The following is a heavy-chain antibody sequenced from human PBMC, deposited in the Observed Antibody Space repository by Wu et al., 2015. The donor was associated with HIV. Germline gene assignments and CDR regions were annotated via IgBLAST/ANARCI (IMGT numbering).Heavy chain of an antibody. J-gene: IGHJ4*02. D-gene: IGHD6-19*01. CDR2: MNPNSGNT. CDR1: GGTFSNYD. V-gene: IGHV1-8*02. CDR3: ARPAGLVGYYFDY. Sequence: QVQLLQSGAEVKKPGSSVKVSCKASGGTFSNYDINWVRQATGQGLEWMGWMNPNSGNTGYAQKFQGRVTMTRNTSISTAYMELSSLRSEDTAVYYCARPAGLVGYYFDYWGQGTLVTVSS.